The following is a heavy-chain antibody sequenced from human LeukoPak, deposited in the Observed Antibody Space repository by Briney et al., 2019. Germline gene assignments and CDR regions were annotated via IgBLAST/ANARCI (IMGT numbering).Heavy chain of an antibody. CDR1: GFTFSSYW. J-gene: IGHJ4*02. CDR2: IKQDGSEK. Sequence: PGGSLRLSCAASGFTFSSYWMSWVRQAPGKGLEWVANIKQDGSEKYYVDSVKGRFTISRDNAKNSLYLQMNSLRAEDTAVYYCASSFLYSSGWYGYYFDYWGQGTLVTVSS. D-gene: IGHD6-19*01. CDR3: ASSFLYSSGWYGYYFDY. V-gene: IGHV3-7*01.